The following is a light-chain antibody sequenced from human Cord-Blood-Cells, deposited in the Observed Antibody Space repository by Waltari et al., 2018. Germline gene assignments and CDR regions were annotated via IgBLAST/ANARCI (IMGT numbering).Light chain of an antibody. V-gene: IGLV3-19*01. CDR2: VKN. CDR3: NSRDSSGNHWV. Sequence: SSELTQDPAVSVALGQTVRITCQGDSLRSYYASRDQQQPGQAPVLATYVKNNRPSGIPDRFSGSSSGNTASLTITGAHAEDEADYYCNSRDSSGNHWVFGGGTKLTVL. J-gene: IGLJ3*02. CDR1: SLRSYY.